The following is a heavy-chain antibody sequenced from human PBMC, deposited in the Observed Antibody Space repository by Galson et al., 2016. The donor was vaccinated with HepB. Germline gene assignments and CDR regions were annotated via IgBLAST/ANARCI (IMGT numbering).Heavy chain of an antibody. D-gene: IGHD3-3*01. V-gene: IGHV3-30*02. CDR1: GFSFYSYA. Sequence: SLRLSCATSGFSFYSYAMHWVRQAPGKGLEWVASIMVDDSTTSYTDSVKGRFTISRDNSKNTLYLQMNNLRADDTALYFCAKVSYQIRFNDAFDIWGQGTQVTV. J-gene: IGHJ3*02. CDR3: AKVSYQIRFNDAFDI. CDR2: IMVDDSTT.